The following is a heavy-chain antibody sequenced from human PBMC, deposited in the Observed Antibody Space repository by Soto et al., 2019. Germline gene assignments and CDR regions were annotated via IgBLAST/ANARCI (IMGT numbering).Heavy chain of an antibody. Sequence: PVGSLRLSCASSVFTFSSYAMSCVRQAPGKGLEWVSGISGSGLSTNYADSVKGRFTISRDNSKNTLYLQMNSLRAEDTAVYYCAKMNNRRFEYWGQGTLVSVSS. CDR1: VFTFSSYA. CDR2: ISGSGLST. V-gene: IGHV3-23*01. CDR3: AKMNNRRFEY. D-gene: IGHD1-20*01. J-gene: IGHJ4*02.